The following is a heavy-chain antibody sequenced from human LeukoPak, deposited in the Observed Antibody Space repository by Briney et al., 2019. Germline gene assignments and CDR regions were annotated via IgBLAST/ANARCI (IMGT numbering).Heavy chain of an antibody. D-gene: IGHD2-2*01. CDR3: TTTRGQLGCRGWFDP. V-gene: IGHV1-46*03. CDR1: GYTFTSYY. Sequence: ASVKLSCKASGYTFTSYYMHWVRQAPGQGLEWMGIINPSGGSTSHAQKFQGRVTMTRDTSTSTVYTELSSLRSEDTAVYYCTTTRGQLGCRGWFDPWGQGTLVTVSS. CDR2: INPSGGST. J-gene: IGHJ5*02.